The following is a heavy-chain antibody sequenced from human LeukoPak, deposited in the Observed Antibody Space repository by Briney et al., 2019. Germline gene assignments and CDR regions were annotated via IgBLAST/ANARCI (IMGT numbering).Heavy chain of an antibody. J-gene: IGHJ3*02. CDR1: GFTFSSYA. CDR2: ISGSGGST. CDR3: ARADGYCSSTSCQISAFDI. D-gene: IGHD2-2*01. V-gene: IGHV3-23*01. Sequence: GGSLRLSCAASGFTFSSYAMSWVRQAPGKGLEWVSAISGSGGSTYYADSVKGRFTISRDNSKNTLYLQMNSLRAEDTAVYYCARADGYCSSTSCQISAFDIWGQGTMVTVSS.